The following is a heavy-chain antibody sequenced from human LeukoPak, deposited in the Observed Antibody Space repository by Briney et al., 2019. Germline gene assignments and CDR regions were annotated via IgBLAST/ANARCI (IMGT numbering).Heavy chain of an antibody. V-gene: IGHV4-59*12. CDR1: GGSISGSY. D-gene: IGHD2-2*01. Sequence: SETLSFTCTVSGGSISGSYWSWIRQPPGKGLEWIGYIYYSGDSNYNPSLKSRATISLDTSKNQFSLKLSSVTAADTAVYYCARSDIVVVPAAPHIYYYYGMDVWGQGTTVTVSS. J-gene: IGHJ6*02. CDR2: IYYSGDS. CDR3: ARSDIVVVPAAPHIYYYYGMDV.